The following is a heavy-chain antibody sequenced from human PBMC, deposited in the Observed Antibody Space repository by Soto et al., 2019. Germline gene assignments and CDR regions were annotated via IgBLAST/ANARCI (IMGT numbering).Heavy chain of an antibody. CDR3: ARDTPVLAYCGGDCYDDPRYYFDY. D-gene: IGHD2-21*02. CDR2: IKQDGSEK. CDR1: GFTVSSNY. V-gene: IGHV3-7*01. Sequence: TGGSLRLSCAASGFTVSSNYMSWVRQAPGKGLEWVANIKQDGSEKYYVDSVKGRFTISRDNAKNSLYLQMNSLRAEDTAVYYCARDTPVLAYCGGDCYDDPRYYFDYWGQGTLVTVSS. J-gene: IGHJ4*02.